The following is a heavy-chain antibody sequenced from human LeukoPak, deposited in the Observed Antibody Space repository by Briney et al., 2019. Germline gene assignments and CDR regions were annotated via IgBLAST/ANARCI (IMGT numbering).Heavy chain of an antibody. V-gene: IGHV3-23*01. CDR1: GFTFSSYA. CDR2: INGSGGST. Sequence: GGSRRLSCAASGFTFSSYAMSWVRQAPGKGLEWVSAINGSGGSTYYADSVKGRFTISRDNSKNTLYLQMNSLRAEDTAVYYCAKEHGSGWYYSNYVDYPYYFDYWGQGTLVTVSS. CDR3: AKEHGSGWYYSNYVDYPYYFDY. D-gene: IGHD4-11*01. J-gene: IGHJ4*02.